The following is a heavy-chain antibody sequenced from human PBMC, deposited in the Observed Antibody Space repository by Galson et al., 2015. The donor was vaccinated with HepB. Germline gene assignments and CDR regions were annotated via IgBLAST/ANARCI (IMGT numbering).Heavy chain of an antibody. CDR2: IDWDDDK. V-gene: IGHV2-70*11. J-gene: IGHJ6*03. CDR1: GFSLSTSGMC. CDR3: ARAIRHGHTVSGGVYNYYLDV. D-gene: IGHD3-16*01. Sequence: PALVKPTQALTLTCTFSGFSLSTSGMCVSWIRQPPGKALEWLARIDWDDDKYYRTSLKTRLTISKDTSKNQVVLTMTNMDPVDAATYYCARAIRHGHTVSGGVYNYYLDVWGKGTTVTVSS.